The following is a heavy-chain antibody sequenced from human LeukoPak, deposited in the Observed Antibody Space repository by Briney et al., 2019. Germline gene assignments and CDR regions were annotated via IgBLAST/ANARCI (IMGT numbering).Heavy chain of an antibody. V-gene: IGHV1-8*03. D-gene: IGHD3-3*01. CDR2: MNPNSGNT. J-gene: IGHJ6*04. CDR1: GYTFTSYD. CDR3: ARGDYDFWSGSPPMDV. Sequence: ASVKVSCKASGYTFTSYDINWVRQATGLGLEWMGWMNPNSGNTGYAQKFQGRVTITRNTSISTAYMELSSLRSEDTAVYYCARGDYDFWSGSPPMDVWGKGTTVTVSS.